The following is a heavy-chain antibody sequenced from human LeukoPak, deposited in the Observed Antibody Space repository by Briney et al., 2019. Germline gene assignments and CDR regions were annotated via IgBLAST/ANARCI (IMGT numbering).Heavy chain of an antibody. J-gene: IGHJ5*02. CDR3: AVRRYDFWSGYYGVTWFDP. V-gene: IGHV4-4*07. CDR2: IHTSGGT. D-gene: IGHD3-3*01. Sequence: SETLSLTCTVSGCSITSYYWSWIRQPAGKGLEWIGRIHTSGGTNYNPSLKSRVTMSVDTSKNQFSLKLSSVTAADTAVYYCAVRRYDFWSGYYGVTWFDPWGQGTLVTVSS. CDR1: GCSITSYY.